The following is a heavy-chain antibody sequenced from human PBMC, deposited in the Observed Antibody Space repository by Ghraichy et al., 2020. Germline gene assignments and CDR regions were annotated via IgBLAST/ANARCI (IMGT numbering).Heavy chain of an antibody. V-gene: IGHV3-15*07. Sequence: GGSLRLSCAASGFTFNNAWMNWVRQAPGKGLEWVGRIKSRVDGGTTDYAAPVKGRFIISRDDSKNTLYVQMNSLKTEDTAVYYCTAGSDYFDSGNYRRDDNWGQGTLVTVSS. CDR1: GFTFNNAW. J-gene: IGHJ4*02. CDR3: TAGSDYFDSGNYRRDDN. CDR2: IKSRVDGGTT. D-gene: IGHD3-10*01.